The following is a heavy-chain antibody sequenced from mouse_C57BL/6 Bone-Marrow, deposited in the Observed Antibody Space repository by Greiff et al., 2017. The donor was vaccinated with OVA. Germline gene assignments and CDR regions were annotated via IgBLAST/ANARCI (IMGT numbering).Heavy chain of an antibody. CDR3: ARGCYWAMDY. CDR1: GYTFTNYW. Sequence: VKLMESGAELVRPGTSVKMSCKASGYTFTNYWIGWAKQRPGHGLEWIGDIYPGGGYTNYNEKFKGKATLTADKSSSTAYMQFSSLTSEDSAIYYCARGCYWAMDYWGQGNSVTVSS. V-gene: IGHV1-63*01. J-gene: IGHJ4*01. CDR2: IYPGGGYT. D-gene: IGHD1-1*01.